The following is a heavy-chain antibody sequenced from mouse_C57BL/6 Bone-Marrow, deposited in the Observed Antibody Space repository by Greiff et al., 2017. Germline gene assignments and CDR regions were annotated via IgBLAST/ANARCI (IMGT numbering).Heavy chain of an antibody. CDR3: APLRPGDGYDGWFAY. Sequence: VQLQQSGPELVKPGASVKMSCKASGYTFTDYNMHWVKQSHGKSLEWIGYINPNNGGTSYNQKFKGKATLTVNKSSSTAYMELSSLTSEDSAVYYCAPLRPGDGYDGWFAYWGQGTLVTVSA. CDR1: GYTFTDYN. J-gene: IGHJ3*01. D-gene: IGHD2-2*01. CDR2: INPNNGGT. V-gene: IGHV1-22*01.